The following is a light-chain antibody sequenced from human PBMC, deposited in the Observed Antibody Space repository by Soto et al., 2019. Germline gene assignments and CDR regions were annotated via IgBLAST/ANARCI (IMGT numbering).Light chain of an antibody. CDR1: SSDVGGYNL. V-gene: IGLV2-23*01. CDR3: CSYAGASPSLV. Sequence: QPVLTQPASVSGSPGQSITISCTGTSSDVGGYNLVSWYQQHPGRAPKLMIYEGSKRPSGVSTRFSGSKSGNTASLTISGLQAEDEASYYCCSYAGASPSLVFGGGTKLTVL. CDR2: EGS. J-gene: IGLJ3*02.